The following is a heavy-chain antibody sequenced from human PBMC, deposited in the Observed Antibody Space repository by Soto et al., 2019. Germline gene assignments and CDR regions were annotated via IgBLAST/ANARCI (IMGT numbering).Heavy chain of an antibody. Sequence: SGGSLRLSCAASGFTFSSYAMHWVRQAPGKGLEWVAVISHDGSNKYYADSVKGRFTISRDNSKNTLYLQMNSLRAEDTAVYYCSRVSAEWELRYFDWPRWSAFDIWGQGTMVTVSS. CDR2: ISHDGSNK. V-gene: IGHV3-30-3*01. CDR3: SRVSAEWELRYFDWPRWSAFDI. CDR1: GFTFSSYA. D-gene: IGHD3-9*01. J-gene: IGHJ3*02.